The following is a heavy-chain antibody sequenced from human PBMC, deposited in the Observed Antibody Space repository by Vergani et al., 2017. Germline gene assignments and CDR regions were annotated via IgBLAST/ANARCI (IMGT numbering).Heavy chain of an antibody. V-gene: IGHV4-59*01. J-gene: IGHJ5*02. CDR3: GRVADFYGLGSRLLDL. D-gene: IGHD3-10*01. Sequence: QVRLQESGPGLVKPSETLSLTCSVSGSSMSGYYLICIRQPPGKELEWIGYMYHSGSTNYNPSLETRVTISGDTYKNQFSLKLNSVTAAETAVYYCGRVADFYGLGSRLLDLWGQGILVTVSA. CDR1: GSSMSGYY. CDR2: MYHSGST.